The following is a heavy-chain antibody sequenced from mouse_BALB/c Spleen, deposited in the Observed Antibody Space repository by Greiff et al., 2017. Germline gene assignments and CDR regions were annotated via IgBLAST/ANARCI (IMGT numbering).Heavy chain of an antibody. V-gene: IGHV3-2*02. D-gene: IGHD2-14*01. CDR1: GYSITSDYA. Sequence: EVQLVESGPGLVKPSQSLSLTCTVTGYSITSDYAWNWIRQFPGNKLEWMGYISYSGSTSYNPYLKSRISITRDTSKNQFFLQLNSVTTEDTATYYCARGRYDGFMDYWGQGTSVTVSS. J-gene: IGHJ4*01. CDR3: ARGRYDGFMDY. CDR2: ISYSGST.